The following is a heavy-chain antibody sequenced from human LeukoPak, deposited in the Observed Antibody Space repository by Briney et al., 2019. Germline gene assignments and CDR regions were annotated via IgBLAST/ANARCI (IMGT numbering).Heavy chain of an antibody. CDR1: GYTFTSHD. CDR3: ARGRRWLEVVPAAWFDP. CDR2: MNPNSGNT. D-gene: IGHD2-2*01. J-gene: IGHJ5*02. Sequence: GASVKVSCKASGYTFTSHDINWVRQATGQELEWMGWMNPNSGNTGYAQKFQGRVTMTSNTSISTAYMELNSLRSEDTAVYYCARGRRWLEVVPAAWFDPWGQGTLVTVSS. V-gene: IGHV1-8*01.